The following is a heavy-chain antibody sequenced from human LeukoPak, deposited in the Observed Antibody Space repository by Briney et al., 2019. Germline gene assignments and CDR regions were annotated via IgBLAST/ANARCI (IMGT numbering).Heavy chain of an antibody. V-gene: IGHV1-69*05. Sequence: ASVKVSCKASGGTFSSYAISWVRQAPGQGLEWLGGIIPIFGTANYAQNLQGRVTMTRTNSITTAYMELSSLTSDDTAVYYCARGGGGEYLDWFDFWGQGTLVIVSS. CDR1: GGTFSSYA. D-gene: IGHD4-17*01. J-gene: IGHJ5*01. CDR2: IIPIFGTA. CDR3: ARGGGGEYLDWFDF.